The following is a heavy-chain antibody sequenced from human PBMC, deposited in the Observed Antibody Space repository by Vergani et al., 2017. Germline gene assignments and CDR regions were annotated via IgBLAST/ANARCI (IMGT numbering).Heavy chain of an antibody. CDR1: GGSISSSNW. Sequence: QVQLQESGPGLVKPPGTLSLTCAVSGGSISSSNWWRWVRQPPGKGLEWIGDIYHSGSTNYNPSLKSRVTISVDKSKNQFSLKLSSVTAADTAVYYCARGYRDSSGYRPTSWYFDRWGRGTLVTVSS. J-gene: IGHJ2*01. V-gene: IGHV4-4*03. CDR3: ARGYRDSSGYRPTSWYFDR. CDR2: IYHSGST. D-gene: IGHD3-22*01.